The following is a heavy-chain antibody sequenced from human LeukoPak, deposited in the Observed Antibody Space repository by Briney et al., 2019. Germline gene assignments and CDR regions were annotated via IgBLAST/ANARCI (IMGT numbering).Heavy chain of an antibody. J-gene: IGHJ3*02. Sequence: MPSETLSLTCAVYGGSFSGYYWSWIRQPPGKGLEWIGEISHSGSTNYNPSLKSRVTISVDTSKNQFSLKLSSVTAADTAVYYCATGKIRNAFDIWGQGTMVTVSS. V-gene: IGHV4-34*01. D-gene: IGHD3-10*01. CDR1: GGSFSGYY. CDR2: ISHSGST. CDR3: ATGKIRNAFDI.